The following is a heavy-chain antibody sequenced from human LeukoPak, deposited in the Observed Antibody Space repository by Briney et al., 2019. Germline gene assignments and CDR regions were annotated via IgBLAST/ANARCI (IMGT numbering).Heavy chain of an antibody. CDR3: AKVTGGDMITYGGLDY. Sequence: GGSLRLSCAASGFTFSSYGMHWVRQAPGKGLEWVAVIWYDGSNKYYADSVKGRFTISRDNSKDTLYLQMNSLRAGDTAVYYCAKVTGGDMITYGGLDYWGQGTLVTVSS. CDR2: IWYDGSNK. J-gene: IGHJ4*02. D-gene: IGHD3-16*01. CDR1: GFTFSSYG. V-gene: IGHV3-33*06.